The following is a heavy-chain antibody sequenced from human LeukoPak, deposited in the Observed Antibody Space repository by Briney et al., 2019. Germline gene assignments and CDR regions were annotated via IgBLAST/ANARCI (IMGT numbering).Heavy chain of an antibody. CDR2: IYSGGST. Sequence: PGGSLRLSCAASGFTVSSNYMSWVRQAPGKGLEWVSVIYSGGSTYYADSVKGRFTISRDNSKSTLYIQMNSLRAGDTAVYYCAKGAIAALNAYFDYWGQGTLVTVSS. CDR3: AKGAIAALNAYFDY. J-gene: IGHJ4*02. V-gene: IGHV3-53*01. D-gene: IGHD2-15*01. CDR1: GFTVSSNY.